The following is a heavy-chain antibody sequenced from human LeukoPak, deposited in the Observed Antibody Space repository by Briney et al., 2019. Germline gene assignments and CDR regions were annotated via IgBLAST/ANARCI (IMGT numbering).Heavy chain of an antibody. CDR2: ISSSSSTI. D-gene: IGHD4-17*01. Sequence: GGSLRLSCAASGPTFSSYSMNWVRQAPGKGLEWVSYISSSSSTIYYADSVKGRFTISRDNAKNSLYLQMNSLRAEDTAVYYCARGKNRDYGDYEAMFGYWGQGTLVTVSS. CDR1: GPTFSSYS. J-gene: IGHJ4*02. CDR3: ARGKNRDYGDYEAMFGY. V-gene: IGHV3-48*01.